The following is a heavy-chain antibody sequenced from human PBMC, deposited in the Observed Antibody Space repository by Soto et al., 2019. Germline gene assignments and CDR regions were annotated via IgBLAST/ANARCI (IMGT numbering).Heavy chain of an antibody. J-gene: IGHJ4*02. D-gene: IGHD1-26*01. CDR3: ANGWEQLVRYSFDY. V-gene: IGHV3-30*18. CDR2: ISYDGSSK. Sequence: QVQLVESGGGVVQPGRSLTLSCAASGFSFSNYGMHWVRQAPGKGLEWVAVISYDGSSKYYADSVKGRFTISRDNSKNTLFLQMNNLRDEDTAVYYCANGWEQLVRYSFDYWGQGTLFTVSS. CDR1: GFSFSNYG.